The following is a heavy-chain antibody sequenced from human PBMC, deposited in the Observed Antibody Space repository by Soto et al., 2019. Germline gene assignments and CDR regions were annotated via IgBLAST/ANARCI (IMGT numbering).Heavy chain of an antibody. CDR2: IYYSGST. V-gene: IGHV4-39*01. CDR3: ATHRLLTPPVY. Sequence: QLQRQESGPGLVKPSETLSLTCTVSGGSISNSSFYWGWIRQPPGKGLEWIGSIYYSGSTYYNPSLNSRATISVDTSKKQFSLKMSSVTAADTAVYYCATHRLLTPPVYWGQGTLVTVSS. CDR1: GGSISNSSFY. J-gene: IGHJ4*02. D-gene: IGHD1-26*01.